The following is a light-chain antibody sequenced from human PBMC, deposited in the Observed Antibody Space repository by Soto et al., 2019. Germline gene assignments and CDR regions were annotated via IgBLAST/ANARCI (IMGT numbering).Light chain of an antibody. J-gene: IGKJ4*01. Sequence: EIVLTQSPGTLSLSPGERATLSCRASQSVSSSYLAWYQQKPGQAPRLLIYGASSRATGIPDRCSGSGSGTDFALTISRLEPEDCAVYYCQQYGSSGLTFGGGTKVEIK. CDR3: QQYGSSGLT. CDR1: QSVSSSY. V-gene: IGKV3-20*01. CDR2: GAS.